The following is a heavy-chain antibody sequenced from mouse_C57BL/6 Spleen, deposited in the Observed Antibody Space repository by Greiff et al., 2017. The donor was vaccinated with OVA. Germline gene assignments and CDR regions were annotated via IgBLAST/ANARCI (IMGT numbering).Heavy chain of an antibody. CDR3: ARGDLTMVTTYYAMDY. D-gene: IGHD2-2*01. V-gene: IGHV1-53*01. CDR2: INPSNGGT. J-gene: IGHJ4*01. CDR1: GYTFTSYW. Sequence: VQLQQPGTDLVKPGASVKLSCKASGYTFTSYWMHWVKQRPGQGLEWIGNINPSNGGTNYNEKFKSKATLTVDKSSSTAYMQLSSLTSEDSAVYYCARGDLTMVTTYYAMDYWGQGTSVTVSS.